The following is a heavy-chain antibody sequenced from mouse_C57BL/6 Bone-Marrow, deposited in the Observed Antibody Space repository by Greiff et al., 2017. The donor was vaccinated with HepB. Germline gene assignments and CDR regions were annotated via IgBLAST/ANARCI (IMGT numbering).Heavy chain of an antibody. J-gene: IGHJ2*01. CDR2: IYPRSGNT. D-gene: IGHD1-1*01. V-gene: IGHV1-81*01. CDR1: GYTFTSYG. Sequence: QVQLQQSGAELARPGASVKLSCQASGYTFTSYGISWVKQRTGQGLEWIGEIYPRSGNTYYNEKFKGKATLTADKSSSTAYMELRSLTSEDSAVYFCARCPLIYYYGDFDYWGQGTTLTVTA. CDR3: ARCPLIYYYGDFDY.